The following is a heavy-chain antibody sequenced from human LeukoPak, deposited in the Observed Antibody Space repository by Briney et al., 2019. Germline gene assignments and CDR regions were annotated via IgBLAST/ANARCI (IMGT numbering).Heavy chain of an antibody. CDR1: GYTFTGYY. D-gene: IGHD4-17*01. V-gene: IGHV1-2*02. CDR3: ARDLWLGVTTYYFDY. CDR2: INPNSGGT. J-gene: IGHJ4*02. Sequence: GASVKVSCKASGYTFTGYYMHWVRQAPGHGLEWPGWINPNSGGTNYAQKFQGRVTMTSDTSISTTYMELSRLRSDDTAVYYCARDLWLGVTTYYFDYWGQGTLVTVSS.